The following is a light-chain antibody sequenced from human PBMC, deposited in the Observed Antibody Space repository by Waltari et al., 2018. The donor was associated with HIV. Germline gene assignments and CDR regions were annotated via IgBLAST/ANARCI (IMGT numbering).Light chain of an antibody. CDR3: QSYDSSLSGYV. Sequence: QSVLTQPPSVSGAPGQRVTISCTGRSSNIVAGSELHSYQQLPGTAPKPLIYGNSNRPSGVPDRFSGSKSGTSASLAITGLQAEDEADYYCQSYDSSLSGYVFGTGTKVTVL. J-gene: IGLJ1*01. CDR1: SSNIVAGSE. CDR2: GNS. V-gene: IGLV1-40*01.